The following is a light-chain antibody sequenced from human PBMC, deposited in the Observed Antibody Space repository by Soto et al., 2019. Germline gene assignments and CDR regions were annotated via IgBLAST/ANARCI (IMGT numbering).Light chain of an antibody. Sequence: EIVLTQSPGTQSLSPGERATLSCRASQSVSSNYLAWYQQRPGQAPRLLIYGASSRATGIPDRFSGSGSGTDFTLTISRLEPEDFAVYYCQQYGSSPMYTFGQGTKLEIK. CDR2: GAS. CDR3: QQYGSSPMYT. CDR1: QSVSSNY. V-gene: IGKV3-20*01. J-gene: IGKJ2*01.